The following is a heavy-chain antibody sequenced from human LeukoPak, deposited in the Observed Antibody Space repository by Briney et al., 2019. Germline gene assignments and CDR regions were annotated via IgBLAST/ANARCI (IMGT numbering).Heavy chain of an antibody. J-gene: IGHJ4*02. CDR1: GFTFSSYS. V-gene: IGHV3-21*01. Sequence: SCKASGFTFSSYSMNWVRQAPGKGLEWVSSISSSSSYIYYADSVKGRFTISRDNAKNSLYLQMNSLRAEDTAVYYCARDLDSSNYYQGFDYWGQGTVVTVSS. D-gene: IGHD3-22*01. CDR2: ISSSSSYI. CDR3: ARDLDSSNYYQGFDY.